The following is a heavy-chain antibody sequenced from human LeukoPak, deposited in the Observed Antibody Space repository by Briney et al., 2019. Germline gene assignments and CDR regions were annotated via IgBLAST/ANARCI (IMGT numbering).Heavy chain of an antibody. CDR3: ARVVTRYYFDY. CDR1: GGSFSGYY. J-gene: IGHJ4*02. Sequence: SETLSLTRAVYGGSFSGYYWSWIRQPPGKGLEWIGEINHSGSTNYNPSLKSRVTISVDTSKNQFSLKLSSVTAADTAVYYCARVVTRYYFDYWGQGTLVTVSS. V-gene: IGHV4-34*01. D-gene: IGHD4-4*01. CDR2: INHSGST.